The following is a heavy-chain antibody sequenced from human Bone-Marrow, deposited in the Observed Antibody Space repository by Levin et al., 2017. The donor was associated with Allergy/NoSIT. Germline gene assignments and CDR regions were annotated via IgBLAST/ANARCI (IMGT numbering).Heavy chain of an antibody. V-gene: IGHV3-9*01. J-gene: IGHJ6*02. CDR1: GFTFDDYA. CDR3: AKGRPPPYDSSDYRRYYYYYYGMDV. D-gene: IGHD3-22*01. CDR2: ISWNSGSI. Sequence: PPGGSLRLSCAASGFTFDDYAMHWVRQSPGKGLEWVSGISWNSGSIGYADSVKGRFTISRDNAKKSLYLQMNSLRGDDTAVYYCAKGRPPPYDSSDYRRYYYYYYGMDVWGQGTTVTVSS.